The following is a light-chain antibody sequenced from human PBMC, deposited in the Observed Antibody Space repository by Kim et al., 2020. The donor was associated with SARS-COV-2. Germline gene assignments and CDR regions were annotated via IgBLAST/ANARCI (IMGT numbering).Light chain of an antibody. Sequence: SVSPGQKANIPCSGDKLGDIYTCWYQQKAGQSPVLVIYQDTKRPSGIPERFSGSNSGNTATLTISGTQAMDEADYYCQAWASSTVVFGGGTQLTVL. J-gene: IGLJ2*01. CDR1: KLGDIY. CDR2: QDT. CDR3: QAWASSTVV. V-gene: IGLV3-1*01.